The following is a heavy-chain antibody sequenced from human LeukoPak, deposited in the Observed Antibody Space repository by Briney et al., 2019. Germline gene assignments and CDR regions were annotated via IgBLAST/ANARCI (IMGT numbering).Heavy chain of an antibody. V-gene: IGHV3-74*01. Sequence: GGSLRLSCAASGFTFSSHWMHWVRQAPGKGLVWVSRINSDGSSTSYADSVKGRFTISRDNAKNTLYLQMNSLRAEDTAVYYCARSIRARYYMDVWGKGTTVTVSS. CDR1: GFTFSSHW. CDR2: INSDGSST. CDR3: ARSIRARYYMDV. J-gene: IGHJ6*03.